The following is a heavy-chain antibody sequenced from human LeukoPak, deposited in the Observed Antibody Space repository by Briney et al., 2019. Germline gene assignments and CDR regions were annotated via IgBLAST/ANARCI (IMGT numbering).Heavy chain of an antibody. Sequence: SETLSLTCAVYGGSITGYYWSWIRQPPGKGLEWVGEIHYTGATSYNPSLKSRATISIDTSKNQVSLKLSSVTAADTAVYYCARGNNLSGYCFDFWGQGALVTVSS. V-gene: IGHV4-34*01. D-gene: IGHD3-9*01. J-gene: IGHJ4*02. CDR1: GGSITGYY. CDR2: IHYTGAT. CDR3: ARGNNLSGYCFDF.